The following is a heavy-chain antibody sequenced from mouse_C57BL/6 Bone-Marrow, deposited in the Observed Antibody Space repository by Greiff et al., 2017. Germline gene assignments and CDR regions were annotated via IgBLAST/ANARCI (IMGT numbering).Heavy chain of an antibody. D-gene: IGHD2-12*01. J-gene: IGHJ1*03. CDR1: GYTFTSYW. CDR3: ARWAYYNWYFDV. V-gene: IGHV1-64*01. CDR2: IHPNSGST. Sequence: QVQLQRPGAELVKPGASVKLSCKASGYTFTSYWMHWVKQRPGQGLEWIGMIHPNSGSTNYNEKFKSKATLTVDKSSSTAYMQLSSLTSEDSAVYYCARWAYYNWYFDVWGTGTTVTVSS.